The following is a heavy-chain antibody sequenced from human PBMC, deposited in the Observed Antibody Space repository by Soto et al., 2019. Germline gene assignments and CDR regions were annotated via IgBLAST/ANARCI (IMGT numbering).Heavy chain of an antibody. CDR2: IRGSGDNT. J-gene: IGHJ4*02. D-gene: IGHD3-10*01. V-gene: IGHV3-23*01. Sequence: GGSLRLSCAASGFTFSSYSLSWVRQAPWKGLDWVSAIRGSGDNTYYADSVKGRFTISRDNTKNTLYLQMNSLRAEDTAVYYCAKSPTMVRGLIFDYWGQGALVTVSS. CDR3: AKSPTMVRGLIFDY. CDR1: GFTFSSYS.